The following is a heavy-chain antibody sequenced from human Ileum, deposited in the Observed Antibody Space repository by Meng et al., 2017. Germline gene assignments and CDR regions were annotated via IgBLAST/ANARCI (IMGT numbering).Heavy chain of an antibody. D-gene: IGHD7-27*01. CDR2: AST. CDR3: ARDHWGSLDY. CDR1: GASVTTSHYQ. Sequence: QVQLQEWGPGLVRPSETLSLICTVSGASVTTSHYQWGWIRQPPGKGLEWIGYASTNYNPSLKSRLTISLDTSKNQVSLKLTSVTAADTAVYYCARDHWGSLDYWGQGILVTVSS. V-gene: IGHV4-61*01. J-gene: IGHJ4*02.